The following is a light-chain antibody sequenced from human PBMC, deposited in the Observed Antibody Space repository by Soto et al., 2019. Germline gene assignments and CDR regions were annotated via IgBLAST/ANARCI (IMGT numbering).Light chain of an antibody. CDR1: QSVSSY. Sequence: ELVLTQSPATLSLYPAERATLSGRASQSVSSYLAWYQQKPGQAPRLLIYDASNRATGIPARFSGSGSGTDFTLTISSLEPEDFAVYYCQQYDTWPLTFGGGTKVDIK. CDR3: QQYDTWPLT. V-gene: IGKV3-11*01. CDR2: DAS. J-gene: IGKJ4*01.